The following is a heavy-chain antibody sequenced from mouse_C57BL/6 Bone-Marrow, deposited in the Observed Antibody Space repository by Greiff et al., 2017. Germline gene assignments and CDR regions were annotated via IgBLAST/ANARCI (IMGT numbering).Heavy chain of an antibody. V-gene: IGHV1-26*01. CDR2: INPNNGGT. CDR1: GYTFTDYY. J-gene: IGHJ1*03. CDR3: APTGRYFDV. Sequence: VQLQQSGPELVKPGASVKISCKASGYTFTDYYMNWVKQSHGKSLEWIGDINPNNGGTSYNQKFKGKATLTVDKSSSTAYMELRSLTSEDSAVYYCAPTGRYFDVWGTGTTVTVSS. D-gene: IGHD4-1*01.